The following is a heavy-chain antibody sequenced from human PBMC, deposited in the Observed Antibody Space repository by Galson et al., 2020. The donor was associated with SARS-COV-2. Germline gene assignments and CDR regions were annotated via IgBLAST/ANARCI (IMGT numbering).Heavy chain of an antibody. CDR1: GGSISSGGYY. Sequence: ASETLSLTCTVSGGSISSGGYYWSWIRQHPRKGLEWIGYIYYSGSTYYNPSLKSRVTISVDTSKNQFSLKLSSVTAADTAVYYCAREEWPTMVRGVITYYYGMDVWGQGTTVTVSS. J-gene: IGHJ6*02. CDR2: IYYSGST. CDR3: AREEWPTMVRGVITYYYGMDV. D-gene: IGHD3-10*01. V-gene: IGHV4-31*03.